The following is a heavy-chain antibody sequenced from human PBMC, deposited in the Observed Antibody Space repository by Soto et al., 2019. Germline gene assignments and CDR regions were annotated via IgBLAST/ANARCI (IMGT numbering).Heavy chain of an antibody. V-gene: IGHV4-4*02. CDR1: GGSISSSNW. J-gene: IGHJ6*02. CDR3: ARLWFREYSNYYYYGMDV. Sequence: SETLSLTCAVSGGSISSSNWWSWVRQPPGKGLEWIGEIYHSGGTNYNPSLKSRVTISVDKSKNQFSLKLSSVTAADTAVYYCARLWFREYSNYYYYGMDVWGQGTTVTVSS. D-gene: IGHD3-10*01. CDR2: IYHSGGT.